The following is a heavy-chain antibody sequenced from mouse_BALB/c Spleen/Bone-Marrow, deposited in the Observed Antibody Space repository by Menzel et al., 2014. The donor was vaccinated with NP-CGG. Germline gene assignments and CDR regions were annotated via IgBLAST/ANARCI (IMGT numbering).Heavy chain of an antibody. CDR2: IYPFNGGT. CDR1: GYTFTDYN. V-gene: IGHV1S29*02. CDR3: ARSSYFDY. Sequence: VESGTSVKISCKASGYTFTDYNMHCVKQSHGKSLEWIGYIYPFNGGTDYNQKFKSKATMTVDKSSSTEYMELRNLTSEDSAVYYCARSSYFDYWGQGTTLTVSS. D-gene: IGHD1-1*01. J-gene: IGHJ2*01.